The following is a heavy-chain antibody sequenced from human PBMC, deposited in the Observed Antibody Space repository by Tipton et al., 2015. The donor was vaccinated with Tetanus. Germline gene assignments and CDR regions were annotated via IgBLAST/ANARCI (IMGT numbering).Heavy chain of an antibody. Sequence: TLSLTCAVYGGSFSGYYWSWIRQPPGKGLEWIGEINHSGSTNYNPSLKSRVAISVDTSKNQISLKLRSVTAADTAVYYCARYHCTGTTCQHLDHWGQGTLVTVSS. CDR3: ARYHCTGTTCQHLDH. CDR2: INHSGST. V-gene: IGHV4-34*01. J-gene: IGHJ4*01. CDR1: GGSFSGYY. D-gene: IGHD2-8*02.